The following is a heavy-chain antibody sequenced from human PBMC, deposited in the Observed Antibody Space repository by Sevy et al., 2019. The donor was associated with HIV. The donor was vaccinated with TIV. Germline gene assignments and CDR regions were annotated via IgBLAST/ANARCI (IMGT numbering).Heavy chain of an antibody. CDR2: ISFSGSKT. V-gene: IGHV3-23*01. Sequence: GGSLRPSCAAAGFNFNNYAMTWVRQAPGKGLEWVSGISFSGSKTYYAESVKGRFSISRDPSKNTLYLQMNNVRVEDTAVYFCAKTPFMDFWNDYYSFYFDFWGQGTLVTVSS. J-gene: IGHJ4*02. CDR1: GFNFNNYA. CDR3: AKTPFMDFWNDYYSFYFDF. D-gene: IGHD3-3*01.